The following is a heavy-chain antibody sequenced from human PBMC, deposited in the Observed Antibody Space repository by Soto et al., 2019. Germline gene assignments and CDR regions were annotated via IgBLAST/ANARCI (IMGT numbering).Heavy chain of an antibody. J-gene: IGHJ6*02. CDR1: GYTFTGYY. CDR3: ARELAVAGPTYYYYGMDV. Sequence: ASVKVSCKASGYTFTGYYMHWVRQAPGRGLEWMGWINPNSGGTNYAQKFQGWVTMTRDTSISTAYMELSRLRSDDTAVYYCARELAVAGPTYYYYGMDVWGQGTTVTVSS. D-gene: IGHD6-19*01. V-gene: IGHV1-2*04. CDR2: INPNSGGT.